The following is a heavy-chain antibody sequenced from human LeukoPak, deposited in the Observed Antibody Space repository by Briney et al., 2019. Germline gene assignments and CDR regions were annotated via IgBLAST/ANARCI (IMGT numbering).Heavy chain of an antibody. J-gene: IGHJ4*02. CDR3: ARDRSGFGDYHAS. CDR2: IFYSGTT. V-gene: IGHV4-31*03. D-gene: IGHD6-25*01. Sequence: SETLSLACTVSGGSVSSGGYYWSWIRQHPGKGLEWIGYIFYSGTTYYNPSLKSRIIISIDTSKNQFSLKLSSVTAADTAIYYCARDRSGFGDYHASWGQGTLVTVSS. CDR1: GGSVSSGGYY.